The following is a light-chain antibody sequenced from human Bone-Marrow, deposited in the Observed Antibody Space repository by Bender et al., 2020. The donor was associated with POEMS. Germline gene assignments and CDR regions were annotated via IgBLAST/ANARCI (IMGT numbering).Light chain of an antibody. Sequence: QSVLTQPPSVSGAPGQRVAISCTGTGSNIGASLDVHWYQQIPGTAPRLLIYDNNNRPSGVPDRFSGSKSGTSASLAITGLQADDEADYYCQSYDTSLSAWVFGGGTKLTVL. CDR2: DNN. CDR3: QSYDTSLSAWV. J-gene: IGLJ3*02. CDR1: GSNIGASLD. V-gene: IGLV1-40*01.